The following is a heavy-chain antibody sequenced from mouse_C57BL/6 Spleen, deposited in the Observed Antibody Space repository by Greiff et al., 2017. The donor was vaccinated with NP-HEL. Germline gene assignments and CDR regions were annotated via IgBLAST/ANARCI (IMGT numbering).Heavy chain of an antibody. CDR2: IYPGDGDT. D-gene: IGHD2-3*01. V-gene: IGHV1-82*01. CDR1: GYAFSSSW. CDR3: ASVYDGYPHYFDY. Sequence: QVQLQQSGPELVKPGASVKISCKASGYAFSSSWMNWVKQRPGKGLEWIGRIYPGDGDTNYNGTFKGKATLTADKSSSTAYMQLSSLTSEDSAVYFCASVYDGYPHYFDYWGQGTTLTVSS. J-gene: IGHJ2*01.